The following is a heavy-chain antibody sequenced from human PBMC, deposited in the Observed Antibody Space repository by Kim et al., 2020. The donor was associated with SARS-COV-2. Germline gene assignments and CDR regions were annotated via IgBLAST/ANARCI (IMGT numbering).Heavy chain of an antibody. CDR1: GGSVSSGSYY. V-gene: IGHV4-61*01. CDR3: ARDAEFYDYVWGSYRIHSGYGMDV. J-gene: IGHJ6*02. CDR2: IYYSGST. Sequence: SETLSLTCTVSGGSVSSGSYYWSWIRQPPGKGLEWIGYIYYSGSTNYNPSLKSRVTISVDTSKNQFSLKLSSVTAADTAVYYCARDAEFYDYVWGSYRIHSGYGMDVWGQGTTVTVSS. D-gene: IGHD3-16*02.